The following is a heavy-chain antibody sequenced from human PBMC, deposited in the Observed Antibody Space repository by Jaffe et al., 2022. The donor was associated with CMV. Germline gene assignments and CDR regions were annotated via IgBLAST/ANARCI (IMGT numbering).Heavy chain of an antibody. Sequence: EVQLVESGGGLVQPGGSLRLSCAASGFTFSSYAMSWVRQAPGKGLEWVSAISGSGGSTYYADSVKGRFTISRDNSKNTLYLQMNSLRAEDTAVYYCAKDTYYYDSSADSSHAFDIWGQGTMVTVSS. J-gene: IGHJ3*02. V-gene: IGHV3-23*04. CDR1: GFTFSSYA. CDR2: ISGSGGST. D-gene: IGHD3-22*01. CDR3: AKDTYYYDSSADSSHAFDI.